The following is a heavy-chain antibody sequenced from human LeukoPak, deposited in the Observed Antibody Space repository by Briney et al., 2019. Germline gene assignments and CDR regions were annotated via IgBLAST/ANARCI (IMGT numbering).Heavy chain of an antibody. V-gene: IGHV4-39*07. CDR2: IYDSGST. CDR3: ARGPGYYDSSGYYHDY. J-gene: IGHJ4*02. Sequence: PSETLSLTCTVSGGSIRSSYYYWGWIRQPPGKGLEWIGSIYDSGSTNYNPSLKSRVTISVDTSKNQFSLKLSSVTAADTAVYYCARGPGYYDSSGYYHDYWGQGTLVTVSS. CDR1: GGSIRSSYYY. D-gene: IGHD3-22*01.